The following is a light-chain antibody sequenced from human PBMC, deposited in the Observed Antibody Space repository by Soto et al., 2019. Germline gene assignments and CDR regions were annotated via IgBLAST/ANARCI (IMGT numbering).Light chain of an antibody. Sequence: QSVLTQPPSASGTPGQRVTISCSGSSSNIGSNYVYWYQQLPGTAPKLLIYRNNQRPSGVPDRFSGSKSGTSASLAISGLRSEYEADYYCAAWDDSLSGGVFGTGTKVTVL. CDR1: SSNIGSNY. V-gene: IGLV1-47*01. J-gene: IGLJ1*01. CDR3: AAWDDSLSGGV. CDR2: RNN.